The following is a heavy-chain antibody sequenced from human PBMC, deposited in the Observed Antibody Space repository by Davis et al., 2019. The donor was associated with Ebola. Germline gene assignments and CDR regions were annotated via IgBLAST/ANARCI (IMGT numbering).Heavy chain of an antibody. CDR2: IDPSDSYT. V-gene: IGHV5-10-1*01. D-gene: IGHD4-23*01. CDR1: GYSFTSYW. Sequence: KVSCKDSGYSFTSYWISWVRQMPGKGLEWMGRIDPSDSYTNYSPSFQGHVTISADKSISTAYLQWSSLKASDTAMYYCARFAYYGGNSFHFDYWGQGTLVTVSS. CDR3: ARFAYYGGNSFHFDY. J-gene: IGHJ4*02.